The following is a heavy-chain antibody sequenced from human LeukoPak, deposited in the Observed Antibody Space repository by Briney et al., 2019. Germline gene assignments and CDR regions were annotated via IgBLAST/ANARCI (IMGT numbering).Heavy chain of an antibody. D-gene: IGHD1-1*01. Sequence: GASVKVSCKAFGYTFTKEAISWVRQAPGQGLEWMGWISAYNGNTNYAQKLQGRVTMTTDTSTSTAYMELRSLRSDDTAVYYCARHSTGDIFDYWGQGTLVTVSS. V-gene: IGHV1-18*01. CDR2: ISAYNGNT. CDR1: GYTFTKEA. J-gene: IGHJ4*02. CDR3: ARHSTGDIFDY.